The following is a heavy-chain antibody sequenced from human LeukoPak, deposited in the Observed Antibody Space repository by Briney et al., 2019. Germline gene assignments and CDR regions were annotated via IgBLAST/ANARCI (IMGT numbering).Heavy chain of an antibody. CDR2: IRSKAKSYAT. J-gene: IGHJ4*02. Sequence: GGSLRLSCAASGFTFSGSAMHWVRQASGKGLEWVGRIRSKAKSYATAYAASVKGRFTISRDDSKNTAYLQMNSLKTEDTAVYYCTTSDYDSSGYYYDYWGQGTLVTVSS. CDR3: TTSDYDSSGYYYDY. D-gene: IGHD3-22*01. CDR1: GFTFSGSA. V-gene: IGHV3-73*01.